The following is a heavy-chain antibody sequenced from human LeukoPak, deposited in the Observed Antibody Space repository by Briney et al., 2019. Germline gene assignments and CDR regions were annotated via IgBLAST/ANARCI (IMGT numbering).Heavy chain of an antibody. CDR3: ARHSIGARIAARQGNWFDP. CDR1: GGSISSSSYY. Sequence: PSETLSLTCTVSGGSISSSSYYWGWIRQPPGTGLEWIGSIYYSGSTYYNPSLKSRVTIFVDTSKNQFSLKLSSVTAADTAVYYCARHSIGARIAARQGNWFDPWGQGILVTVSS. V-gene: IGHV4-39*01. CDR2: IYYSGST. J-gene: IGHJ5*02. D-gene: IGHD6-6*01.